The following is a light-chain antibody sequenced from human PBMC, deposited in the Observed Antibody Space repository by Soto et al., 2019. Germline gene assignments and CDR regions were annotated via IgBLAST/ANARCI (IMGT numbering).Light chain of an antibody. V-gene: IGKV1-5*01. CDR1: QSISSW. CDR3: QQYNSYSTWT. CDR2: DAS. J-gene: IGKJ1*01. Sequence: DIQMTQSPSTLSASVGDRVTITCRASQSISSWLAWYQQKPGKAPKLLIYDASSLESGVPSRFSGSGSGTEFTLTISSLQPDDFATYYCQQYNSYSTWTFGQWTKVEIK.